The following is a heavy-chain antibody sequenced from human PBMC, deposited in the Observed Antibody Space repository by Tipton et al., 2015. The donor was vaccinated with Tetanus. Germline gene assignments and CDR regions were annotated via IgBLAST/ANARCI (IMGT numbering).Heavy chain of an antibody. CDR3: AFGLKTSWELRVEYYFDY. D-gene: IGHD1-26*01. J-gene: IGHJ4*02. CDR2: FDPEDGET. CDR1: GYTLTELS. Sequence: QLVQSGAEVKKPGASVKVSCKVSGYTLTELSMHWVRQAPGKGLEWMGGFDPEDGETIYAQKFQGRVTMTEDTSTDTAYMELSSLRSEDTAVYYCAFGLKTSWELRVEYYFDYWGQGTLVTVSS. V-gene: IGHV1-24*01.